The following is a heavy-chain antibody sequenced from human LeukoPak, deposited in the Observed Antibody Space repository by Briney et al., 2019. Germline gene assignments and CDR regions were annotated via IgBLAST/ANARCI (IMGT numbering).Heavy chain of an antibody. Sequence: PSETLSLTCTVSGGSISSYYWSWIRQPAGKGLEWIGRIYTSGSTNYNPSLKSRDTMSVDTSKNQFSLKLSSVTAADTAVYYCARERSYYDRYFDLWGRGTLVTVSS. D-gene: IGHD1-26*01. V-gene: IGHV4-4*07. CDR3: ARERSYYDRYFDL. J-gene: IGHJ2*01. CDR1: GGSISSYY. CDR2: IYTSGST.